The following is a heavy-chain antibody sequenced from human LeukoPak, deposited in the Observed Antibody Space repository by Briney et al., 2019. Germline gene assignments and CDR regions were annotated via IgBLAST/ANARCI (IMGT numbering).Heavy chain of an antibody. CDR3: ASAAGWESAY. V-gene: IGHV3-7*01. CDR1: GSTSSRYY. CDR2: INQDGSEK. Sequence: GGSLRLSCAASGSTSSRYYMSWVRQTPEKVLEWVANINQDGSEKNYVDSVKGRFTISRDNAKNSLYLQMNSLRAEDTAVYYCASAAGWESAYWGQGTLVTVSS. J-gene: IGHJ4*02. D-gene: IGHD1-26*01.